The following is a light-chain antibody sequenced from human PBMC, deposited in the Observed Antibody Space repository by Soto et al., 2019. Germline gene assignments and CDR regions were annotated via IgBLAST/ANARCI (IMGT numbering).Light chain of an antibody. Sequence: EIVLTQSPGTLSLSPGERATLSCRASQSVSSHLAWYQQRPGQTPRLLIYGASSSATGIPDRFSGSGYGTDFTLTSSRLEPEDFALYYCQQYGNSPPLTFGGGTKVEIK. CDR3: QQYGNSPPLT. V-gene: IGKV3-20*01. CDR2: GAS. CDR1: QSVSSH. J-gene: IGKJ4*01.